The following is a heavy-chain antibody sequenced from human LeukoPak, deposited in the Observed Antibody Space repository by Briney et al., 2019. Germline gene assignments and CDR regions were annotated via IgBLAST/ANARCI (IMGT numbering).Heavy chain of an antibody. CDR1: GFTFSSYS. V-gene: IGHV3-48*01. J-gene: IGHJ5*02. D-gene: IGHD3-3*01. CDR3: ARVPLVLPFVVS. CDR2: ISSSSSTI. Sequence: GGSLRLSCAASGFTFSSYSMNWVRQAPGKGLEWVSYISSSSSTIYYADSVKGRFTISRDIAKNSLYLQMNSLRAEDTAVYYCARVPLVLPFVVSWGQGTPVTVSS.